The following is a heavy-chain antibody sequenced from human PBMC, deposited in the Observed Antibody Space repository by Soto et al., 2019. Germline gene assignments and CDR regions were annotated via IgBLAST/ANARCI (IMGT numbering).Heavy chain of an antibody. CDR3: ASGHANDTSGYQGY. Sequence: QVQLVQSGAEVKKPGSSVKVSCKTSGGTFSTYGISWVRQAPGQGLEWMGGIIPIFGTTSYAQKFQGRVTITADESTSTVYMELSSLRSEDTAVYYCASGHANDTSGYQGYWGQGTLVIFSS. CDR2: IIPIFGTT. J-gene: IGHJ4*02. V-gene: IGHV1-69*01. CDR1: GGTFSTYG. D-gene: IGHD3-22*01.